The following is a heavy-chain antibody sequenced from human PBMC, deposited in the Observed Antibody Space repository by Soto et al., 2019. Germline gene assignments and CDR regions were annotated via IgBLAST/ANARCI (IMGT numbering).Heavy chain of an antibody. CDR1: GCSISSGGYY. Sequence: SETLSLTCTVSGCSISSGGYYWSWIRQHPGKGLEWIGYIYYSGSTYYNPSLKSRVTISVDTSKNQFSLKLSSVTAADTAVYYCARSSWYSYYFDYWGQGTLVTVSS. CDR3: ARSSWYSYYFDY. CDR2: IYYSGST. V-gene: IGHV4-31*03. J-gene: IGHJ4*02. D-gene: IGHD6-13*01.